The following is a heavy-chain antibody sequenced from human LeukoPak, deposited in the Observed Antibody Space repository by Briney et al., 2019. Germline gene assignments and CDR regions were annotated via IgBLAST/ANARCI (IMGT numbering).Heavy chain of an antibody. J-gene: IGHJ5*01. Sequence: GGSLRLSCAASGFNFDDFAMHWVRQVPGKGLEWVSGISWNSGVRDYADSLKDRLTISRDNAKNSLYLQMNSLRGEDTAVYYCARGDAGFFESWGQGTLVTVSS. D-gene: IGHD2-21*01. CDR1: GFNFDDFA. CDR2: ISWNSGVR. CDR3: ARGDAGFFES. V-gene: IGHV3-9*01.